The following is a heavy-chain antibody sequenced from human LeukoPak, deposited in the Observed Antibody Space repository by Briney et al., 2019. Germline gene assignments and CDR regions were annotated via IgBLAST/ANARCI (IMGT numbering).Heavy chain of an antibody. D-gene: IGHD3-3*01. CDR1: GGSISSNSYY. CDR3: ARDKVLRFLEWLFHFDY. Sequence: SETLSLTCTVSGGSISSNSYYWGWIRQPPGKGLKWIGSIYYSGSTYYNPSLKSRVTISVDTSKNQFSLKLNPVTAADTAVYYCARDKVLRFLEWLFHFDYWGQGTLVTVSS. V-gene: IGHV4-39*02. CDR2: IYYSGST. J-gene: IGHJ4*02.